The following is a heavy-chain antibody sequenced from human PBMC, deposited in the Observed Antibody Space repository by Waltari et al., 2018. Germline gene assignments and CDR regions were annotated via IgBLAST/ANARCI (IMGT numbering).Heavy chain of an antibody. J-gene: IGHJ4*02. CDR1: GYTLTELS. D-gene: IGHD1-26*01. Sequence: VQLVQSGAEVKKPGASVKVSCKVSGYTLTELSMHWVRPAPGKGLEWMGGFDPEDGETIYAQKFQGRVTMTEDTSTDTAYMELSSLRSEDTAVYYCATDGIVGATLGGYFDYWGQGTLVTVSS. CDR3: ATDGIVGATLGGYFDY. CDR2: FDPEDGET. V-gene: IGHV1-24*01.